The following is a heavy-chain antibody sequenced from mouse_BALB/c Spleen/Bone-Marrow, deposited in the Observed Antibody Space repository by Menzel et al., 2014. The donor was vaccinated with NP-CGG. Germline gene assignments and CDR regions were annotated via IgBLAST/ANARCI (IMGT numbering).Heavy chain of an antibody. Sequence: QVQLQQPGAELVKPGTSVKLSCKASGYNFTSYWINWVKLRPGQGLEWIGDIYPGSGSTNYNEKFKSKATLTVDTSSSTAYMQLSSLASEDSALYYCARFSQLGLLACWGKGLWSLSLQ. V-gene: IGHV1-55*01. CDR3: ARFSQLGLLAC. CDR1: GYNFTSYW. CDR2: IYPGSGST. J-gene: IGHJ3*01. D-gene: IGHD3-1*01.